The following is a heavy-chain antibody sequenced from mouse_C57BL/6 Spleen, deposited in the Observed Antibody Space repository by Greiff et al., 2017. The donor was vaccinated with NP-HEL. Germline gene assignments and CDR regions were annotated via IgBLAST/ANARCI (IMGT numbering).Heavy chain of an antibody. V-gene: IGHV1-53*01. J-gene: IGHJ3*01. CDR3: SREEGSNYVWFAY. CDR1: GYTFTSYW. Sequence: QVQLQQPGTELVKPGASVKLSCKASGYTFTSYWMHWVKQRPGQGLEWIGNINPSTGGTNYYEKFKSKATLTVDKSSSTAYMQLSSLTSEDSAFDYCSREEGSNYVWFAYWGQGTLVTVSA. CDR2: INPSTGGT. D-gene: IGHD2-5*01.